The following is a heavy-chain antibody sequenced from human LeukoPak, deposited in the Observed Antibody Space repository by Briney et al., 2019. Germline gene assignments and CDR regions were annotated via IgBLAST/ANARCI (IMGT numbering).Heavy chain of an antibody. CDR2: IKPDGSEK. CDR1: GFTFSNYW. D-gene: IGHD2-15*01. J-gene: IGHJ5*02. Sequence: PGGSLRLSCEASGFTFSNYWMSWVRQAPGKGLEWVANIKPDGSEKDYVDSVKGRFTISRDNAQDSLYLQMNSLTAEDTAVYYCVGTKLGYCSGNSCEDWFDPWGQGTLVTVSS. CDR3: VGTKLGYCSGNSCEDWFDP. V-gene: IGHV3-7*01.